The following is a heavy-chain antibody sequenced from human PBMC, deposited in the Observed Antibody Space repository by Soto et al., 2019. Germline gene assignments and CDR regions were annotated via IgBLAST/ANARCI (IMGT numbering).Heavy chain of an antibody. CDR2: IIPIFGTA. V-gene: IGHV1-69*13. CDR1: GGTFSSYA. CDR3: ARDLVTLHPPLPY. J-gene: IGHJ4*02. Sequence: GASVKVSCKASGGTFSSYAIRWVRQAPGQGLEWMGGIIPIFGTANYAQKFQGRVTITADESTSTAYMELSSLRSEDTAVYYCARDLVTLHPPLPYWGQGTLVTVSS. D-gene: IGHD4-4*01.